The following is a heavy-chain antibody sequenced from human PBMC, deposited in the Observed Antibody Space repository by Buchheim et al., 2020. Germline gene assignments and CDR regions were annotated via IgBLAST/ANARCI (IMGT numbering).Heavy chain of an antibody. CDR1: GFTFTNYA. V-gene: IGHV3-23*01. CDR3: AKGPYGDNARLSRYFDY. CDR2: FSDSGGST. J-gene: IGHJ4*02. Sequence: EVQLLESGGGSVQPGGSLRLSCAASGFTFTNYAMSWVRQAPGKGLEWVSGFSDSGGSTYYADSVKGRFTISREKSKNMVYMQMNSLRADDTAIYYCAKGPYGDNARLSRYFDYWGQGTL. D-gene: IGHD4-17*01.